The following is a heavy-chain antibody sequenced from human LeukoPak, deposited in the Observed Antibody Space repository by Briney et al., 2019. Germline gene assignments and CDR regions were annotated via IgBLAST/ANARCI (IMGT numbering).Heavy chain of an antibody. V-gene: IGHV1-2*02. J-gene: IGHJ4*02. CDR1: GYTFTGCY. Sequence: GASVKVSCKASGYTFTGCYMHWVRQAPGQGLEWMGWINPNSGGTNYAQKFQGRVTMTRDTSISTAYMEPSRLRSDDTAVYYCARLVPAAILVAGIDTDFDYWGQGTLVTVSS. D-gene: IGHD2-2*01. CDR3: ARLVPAAILVAGIDTDFDY. CDR2: INPNSGGT.